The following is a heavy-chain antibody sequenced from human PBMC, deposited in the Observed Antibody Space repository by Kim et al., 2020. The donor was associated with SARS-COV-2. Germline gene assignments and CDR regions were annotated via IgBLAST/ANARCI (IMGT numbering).Heavy chain of an antibody. V-gene: IGHV5-10-1*01. D-gene: IGHD3-22*01. Sequence: YSPSFQGHVPISADKSISTAYLQWSSLKASDTAMYYCARVYYDISVGIDYWGQGTLVTVSS. J-gene: IGHJ4*02. CDR3: ARVYYDISVGIDY.